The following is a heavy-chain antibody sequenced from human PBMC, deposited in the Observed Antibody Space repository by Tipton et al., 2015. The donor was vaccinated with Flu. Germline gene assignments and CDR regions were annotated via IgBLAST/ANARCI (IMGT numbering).Heavy chain of an antibody. Sequence: TLSLTCTVSGGSISSYYWSWIRQPPGKGLEWIGNIYYSGSTNYNPSLKSRVTISVDTSKNQFSLRLNSVTAADTAVYYCASATTVTTSGMAVWGQGTTVTVSS. J-gene: IGHJ6*02. CDR1: GGSISSYY. V-gene: IGHV4-59*01. D-gene: IGHD4-11*01. CDR3: ASATTVTTSGMAV. CDR2: IYYSGST.